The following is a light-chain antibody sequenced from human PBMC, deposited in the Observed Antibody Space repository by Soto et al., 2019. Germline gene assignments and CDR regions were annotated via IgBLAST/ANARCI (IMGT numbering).Light chain of an antibody. CDR3: AAWDDSLNGQEV. V-gene: IGLV1-44*01. CDR1: SSNIGSNT. CDR2: FNN. J-gene: IGLJ2*01. Sequence: QSVLTQPPSASGTPGLRVTISCSGSSSNIGSNTVNWYQQLPGTAPKLLIYFNNQRPSGVPDRFSGSKSGTSASLAISGLQSEDEADYYCAAWDDSLNGQEVFGGGTKLTVL.